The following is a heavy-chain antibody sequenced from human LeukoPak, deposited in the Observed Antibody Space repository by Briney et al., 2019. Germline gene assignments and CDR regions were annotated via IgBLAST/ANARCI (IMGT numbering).Heavy chain of an antibody. J-gene: IGHJ4*02. Sequence: QPGGSLRLSCAASGFTFSSYWMSWVRQAPGKGLEWVANIKQDGSEKYYVDSVKGRFTISRDNAKNSLYLQMNSLRAEDTAVYYCARDLVHYDYVWGSYRYTDGCFDYWGQGTLVTVSS. CDR2: IKQDGSEK. V-gene: IGHV3-7*01. CDR1: GFTFSSYW. CDR3: ARDLVHYDYVWGSYRYTDGCFDY. D-gene: IGHD3-16*02.